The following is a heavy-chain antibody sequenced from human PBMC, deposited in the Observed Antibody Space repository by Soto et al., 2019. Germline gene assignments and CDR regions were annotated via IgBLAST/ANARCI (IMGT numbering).Heavy chain of an antibody. V-gene: IGHV5-51*01. D-gene: IGHD6-25*01. J-gene: IGHJ4*02. Sequence: GESLKISCKASGYTFVSYWIASLRQNPWKGLECMGVIYPGDSDTRYSPSFQGQVTISADKSINTAYLQWSSLEASDTAVYYCARNIAASGTGFEYWGQGTMVTVSS. CDR1: GYTFVSYW. CDR3: ARNIAASGTGFEY. CDR2: IYPGDSDT.